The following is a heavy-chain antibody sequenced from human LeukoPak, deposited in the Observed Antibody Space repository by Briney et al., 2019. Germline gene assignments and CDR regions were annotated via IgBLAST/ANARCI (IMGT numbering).Heavy chain of an antibody. D-gene: IGHD3-10*01. CDR1: GGSFSGYY. J-gene: IGHJ3*02. V-gene: IGHV4-34*01. CDR3: AKSNGYGLVDI. CDR2: INHSGST. Sequence: ASETLSLTCAVYGGSFSGYYWSWIRQPPGKGLEWIGEINHSGSTNYSPSVKSRVTISLDTSRNQFSLKLNSVTAADTAVYYCAKSNGYGLVDIWGQGTMVTVSS.